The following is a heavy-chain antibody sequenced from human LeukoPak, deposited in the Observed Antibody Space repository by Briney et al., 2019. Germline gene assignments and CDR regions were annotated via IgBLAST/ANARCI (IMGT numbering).Heavy chain of an antibody. D-gene: IGHD3-22*01. V-gene: IGHV3-23*01. J-gene: IGHJ4*02. Sequence: GGSLRLSCAASGFTFSSSAMSWVRQAPGKGLEWVSGISGSGGSTYYADFVKGRFTISRDNSKNTLYLQMNSLRAEDTAVYYCARAVPTDYYDSSGYYFGYWGQGTLATVSS. CDR1: GFTFSSSA. CDR2: ISGSGGST. CDR3: ARAVPTDYYDSSGYYFGY.